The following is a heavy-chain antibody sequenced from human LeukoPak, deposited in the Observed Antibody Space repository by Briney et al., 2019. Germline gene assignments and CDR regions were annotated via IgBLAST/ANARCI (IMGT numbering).Heavy chain of an antibody. CDR2: IYYSGST. J-gene: IGHJ4*02. D-gene: IGHD3-10*01. CDR1: GGSISSSSYY. V-gene: IGHV4-39*01. CDR3: ARRRRPSPEWIGELYFDY. Sequence: TSETLSLTCTVSGGSISSSSYYWGWIRQPPGKGLEWIGSIYYSGSTYYNPSLKSRVTISVDTSKNQFSLKLSSVTAADTAVYYCARRRRPSPEWIGELYFDYWGQGTLVTVSS.